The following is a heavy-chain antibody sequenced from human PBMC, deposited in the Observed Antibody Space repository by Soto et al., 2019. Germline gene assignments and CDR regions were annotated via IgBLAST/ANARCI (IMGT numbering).Heavy chain of an antibody. CDR3: AAELYSGGGCCWFAI. Sequence: SVKVSCKTSGFSFTNSAVQWVRQVRGQRLEWVGWVVVGSGRTNYARNFQERVTISRDMSTSTAYMELSSLTSEDTAVYYCAAELYSGGGCCWFAIWGQGTMVTVSS. CDR1: GFSFTNSA. CDR2: VVVGSGRT. V-gene: IGHV1-58*01. J-gene: IGHJ3*02. D-gene: IGHD2-15*01.